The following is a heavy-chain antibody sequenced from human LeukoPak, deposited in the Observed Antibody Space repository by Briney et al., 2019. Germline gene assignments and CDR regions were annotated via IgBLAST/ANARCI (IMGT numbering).Heavy chain of an antibody. D-gene: IGHD6-19*01. CDR2: INPNSGGT. CDR1: GYTFTGYY. J-gene: IGHJ5*02. V-gene: IGHV1-2*02. Sequence: ASVKVSCKASGYTFTGYYMHWVRQAPGQGLEWMGWINPNSGGTNYAQKFQGRVTMTRDTSISTAYMELSRLRSDDTAVYYCAGNAVAVAGPKRGYWFDPWGQGTLVTVSS. CDR3: AGNAVAVAGPKRGYWFDP.